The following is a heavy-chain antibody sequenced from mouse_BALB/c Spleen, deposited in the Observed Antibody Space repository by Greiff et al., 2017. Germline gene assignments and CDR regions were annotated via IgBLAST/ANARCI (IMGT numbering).Heavy chain of an antibody. J-gene: IGHJ2*01. Sequence: EVQLVESGGGLVKPGGSLKLSCAASGFTFSSYAMSWVRQTPEKRLEWVASISSGGSTYYPDSVKGRFTISRDNARNILYLQMSSLRSEDTAMYYCARVWGGYYFDYWGQGTTLTVSS. CDR3: ARVWGGYYFDY. V-gene: IGHV5-6-5*01. CDR2: ISSGGST. CDR1: GFTFSSYA.